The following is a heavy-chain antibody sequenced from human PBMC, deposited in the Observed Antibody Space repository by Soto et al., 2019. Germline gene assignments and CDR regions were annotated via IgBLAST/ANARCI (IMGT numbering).Heavy chain of an antibody. CDR1: GGSISDNDYY. CDR3: GRTNRGEVFDF. CDR2: ISHTGSA. D-gene: IGHD3-16*02. Sequence: SETLSLTCTVSGGSISDNDYYWGWIRQPPGKGLEWIGTISHTGSAYYNPSLESRVAISVDTSKNQFSLNLDSVTAAVTDVYCCGRTNRGEVFDFWGQGTLITVSS. J-gene: IGHJ4*02. V-gene: IGHV4-39*01.